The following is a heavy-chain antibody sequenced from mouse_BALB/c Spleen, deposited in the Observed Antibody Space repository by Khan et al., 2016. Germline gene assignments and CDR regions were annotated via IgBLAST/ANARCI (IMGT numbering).Heavy chain of an antibody. CDR1: GYTFTNYG. CDR3: ARSTYYGYYDAMDY. V-gene: IGHV9-3-1*01. Sequence: QIQLVQSGPELKKPGETVKISCKASGYTFTNYGMNWVRQAPGKGLQWMGWMNPYTGEPTYTDDFKGRFAFSLETSASTAYLQINNLKNEDTATYFGARSTYYGYYDAMDYWGQGTSVTVSS. D-gene: IGHD1-2*01. CDR2: MNPYTGEP. J-gene: IGHJ4*01.